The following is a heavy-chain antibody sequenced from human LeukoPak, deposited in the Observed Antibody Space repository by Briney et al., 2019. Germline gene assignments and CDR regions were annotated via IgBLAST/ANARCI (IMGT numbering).Heavy chain of an antibody. CDR3: ARYFWGYYSYMDV. CDR2: IQQDGSEK. Sequence: GGSLRLSCAASGFTLSGYWMSWVRRAPGKGPEWVANIQQDGSEKYYVDSVKGRFTISRDNAKNSLYLQMNSLRAEDTAVYYCARYFWGYYSYMDVWGKGTTVTVSS. J-gene: IGHJ6*03. D-gene: IGHD3-16*01. V-gene: IGHV3-7*01. CDR1: GFTLSGYW.